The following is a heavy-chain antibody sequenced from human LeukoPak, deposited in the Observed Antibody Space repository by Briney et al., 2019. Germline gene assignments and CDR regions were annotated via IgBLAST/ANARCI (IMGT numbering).Heavy chain of an antibody. CDR2: IKSKTDGGTT. V-gene: IGHV3-15*01. D-gene: IGHD3-22*01. J-gene: IGHJ4*02. CDR3: TTPPYYYDSSGYSLHDY. Sequence: RGSLRLSCAASGFTFSNAWMSWVRQAPGKGLEWVGRIKSKTDGGTTDCAAPVKGRFTISRDDSKNTLYLQMNSLKTEDTAVYYCTTPPYYYDSSGYSLHDYWGQGTLVTVSS. CDR1: GFTFSNAW.